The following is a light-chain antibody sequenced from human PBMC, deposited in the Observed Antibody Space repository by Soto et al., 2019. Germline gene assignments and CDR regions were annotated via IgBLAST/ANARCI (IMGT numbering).Light chain of an antibody. CDR3: MQAVYWPFT. J-gene: IGKJ3*01. CDR2: RVS. Sequence: DIVLTQSPLLLPVTLGQPASISCTSSQSLVYSDGQTYLSWFQQRPGQSPRRLIYRVSNRDTGVPVRCSASGSGTDFTLKISRVEAEDVAVYFCMQAVYWPFTFGPGTKVYIK. CDR1: QSLVYSDGQTY. V-gene: IGKV2-30*01.